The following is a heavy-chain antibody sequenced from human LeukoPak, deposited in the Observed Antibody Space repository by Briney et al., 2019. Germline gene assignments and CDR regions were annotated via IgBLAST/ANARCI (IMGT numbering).Heavy chain of an antibody. CDR1: GFTFGGFA. J-gene: IGHJ5*02. CDR3: TRGYSTSSAWFDP. Sequence: GGSLRLSCAASGFTFGGFAMHWVRQTSGKGLKWIGRIRSKADSYATTYGASVRGSFTISRDDSKNMVYLQMKSLKTEDTAVYYCTRGYSTSSAWFDPWGQGTLVTVSS. CDR2: IRSKADSYAT. V-gene: IGHV3-73*01. D-gene: IGHD6-6*01.